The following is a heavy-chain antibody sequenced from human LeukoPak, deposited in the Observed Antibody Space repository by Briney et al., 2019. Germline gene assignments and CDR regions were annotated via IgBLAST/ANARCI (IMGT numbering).Heavy chain of an antibody. Sequence: RPGGSLRFSCAASGFTFSSYAMHWVRQAPGKGLEWVAVISYDGSNKYYADSVKGRFTISRDNSKNTLYLQMNSLRAEDTAVYYCARGSGSYYFDYWGQGTLVTVSS. CDR3: ARGSGSYYFDY. CDR2: ISYDGSNK. J-gene: IGHJ4*02. D-gene: IGHD1-26*01. V-gene: IGHV3-30*04. CDR1: GFTFSSYA.